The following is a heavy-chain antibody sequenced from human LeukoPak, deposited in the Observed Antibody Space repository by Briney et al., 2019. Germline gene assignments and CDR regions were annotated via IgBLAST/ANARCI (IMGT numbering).Heavy chain of an antibody. V-gene: IGHV1-2*04. CDR2: INPNSGGT. D-gene: IGHD4-17*01. CDR1: GYTFTGYY. Sequence: ASVKVSCKASGYTFTGYYMHWVRQAPGQGLEWMGWINPNSGGTNYAQKFQGWVTMTRDTSISTAYMELSRLRSDDTAVYYCARLLQLDYGDSDAFDIWGQGTMVTVSS. J-gene: IGHJ3*02. CDR3: ARLLQLDYGDSDAFDI.